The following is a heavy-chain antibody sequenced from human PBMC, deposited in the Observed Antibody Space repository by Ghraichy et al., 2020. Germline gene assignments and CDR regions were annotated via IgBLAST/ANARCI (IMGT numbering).Heavy chain of an antibody. Sequence: SQTLSLTCAVYGGSFSGYSWSWIRQPPGKGLEWIGEINHSGSTNYNPSLKSRVTISVDTSKNQFSLKLSSVTAADTAVYFCARNVLRLLESLLPYYYYYYGMDVWGQGTTVTVSS. CDR1: GGSFSGYS. J-gene: IGHJ6*02. CDR3: ARNVLRLLESLLPYYYYYYGMDV. CDR2: INHSGST. D-gene: IGHD3-3*01. V-gene: IGHV4-34*01.